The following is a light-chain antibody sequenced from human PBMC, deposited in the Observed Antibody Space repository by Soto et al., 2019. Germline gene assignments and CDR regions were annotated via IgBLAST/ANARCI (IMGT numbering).Light chain of an antibody. CDR2: DAS. J-gene: IGKJ4*01. Sequence: EIVLTQSPATLSLSPGERATLSCRASQSVGSYLAWYQQKPGQAPRLLIYDASNRATGIPARFSGSGSGTDFTLTNSSLEPEDFAVYFCQQRSNWLTFGGGTKVEIK. CDR1: QSVGSY. V-gene: IGKV3-11*01. CDR3: QQRSNWLT.